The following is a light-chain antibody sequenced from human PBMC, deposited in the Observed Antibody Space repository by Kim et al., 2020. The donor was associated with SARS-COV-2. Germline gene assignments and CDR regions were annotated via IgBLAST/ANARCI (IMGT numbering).Light chain of an antibody. CDR3: SSSPSPVGDFYV. CDR2: EVN. V-gene: IGLV2-8*01. J-gene: IGLJ1*01. Sequence: SPRQSVTISCTGTRSGADVSWYQQYPGRAPKLILYEVNKRPSGVPDRFSGSKSGYTASLTVSGLQAEDDADYYCSSSPSPVGDFYVFGPGTKVTVL. CDR1: RSGAD.